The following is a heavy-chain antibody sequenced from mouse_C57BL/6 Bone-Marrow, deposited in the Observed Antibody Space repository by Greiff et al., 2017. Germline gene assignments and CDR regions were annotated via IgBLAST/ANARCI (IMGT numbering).Heavy chain of an antibody. CDR1: GYTFTSYW. D-gene: IGHD1-1*01. V-gene: IGHV1-69*01. J-gene: IGHJ2*01. CDR2: IDPSDSYT. Sequence: VQLQQPGAELVMPGASVKLSCKASGYTFTSYWMHWVKQRPGQGLEWIGEIDPSDSYTNYNQKFKGKSTLTVDKSSSTAYMQLSSLTSEDSAVYYGARKPYYYGSSYDYWGQGTTLTVSS. CDR3: ARKPYYYGSSYDY.